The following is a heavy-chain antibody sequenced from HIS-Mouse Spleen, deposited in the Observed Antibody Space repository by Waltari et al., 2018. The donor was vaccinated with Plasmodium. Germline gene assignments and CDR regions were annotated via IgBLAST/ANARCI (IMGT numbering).Heavy chain of an antibody. V-gene: IGHV1-18*01. D-gene: IGHD6-19*01. J-gene: IGHJ3*02. CDR2: SSPYNGNT. CDR3: ARGSAGDAFDI. CDR1: GYTFTNYG. Sequence: QVQLVQSGAEVKKPGASVKVSCKASGYTFTNYGISWVRQAPGKGLKWMGWSSPYNGNTHFAQKLQCRVTMTTDTSTSTAYMELRSLRADDTAVYYCARGSAGDAFDIWGQGTMVTVSS.